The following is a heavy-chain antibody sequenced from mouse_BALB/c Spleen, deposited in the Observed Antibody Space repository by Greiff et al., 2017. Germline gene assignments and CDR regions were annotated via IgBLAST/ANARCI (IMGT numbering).Heavy chain of an antibody. J-gene: IGHJ2*01. CDR1: GFTFSSYA. V-gene: IGHV5-6-5*01. Sequence: EVKLMESGGGLVKPGGSLKLSCAASGFTFSSYAMSWVRQTPEKRLEWVASISSGGSTYYPDSVKGRFTISRDNARNILYLQMSSLRSEDTAMYYCAREGHYYGYPYWGQGTTLTVSS. CDR3: AREGHYYGYPY. D-gene: IGHD1-2*01. CDR2: ISSGGST.